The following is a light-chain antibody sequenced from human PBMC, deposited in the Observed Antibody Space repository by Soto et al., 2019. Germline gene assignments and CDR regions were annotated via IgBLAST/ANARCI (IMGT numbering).Light chain of an antibody. J-gene: IGLJ2*01. CDR3: CSYAGSYSWV. V-gene: IGLV2-11*01. CDR1: SSDVGGYNY. CDR2: DVS. Sequence: QSALTQPRSVSGSPGQSVTISCTGTSSDVGGYNYVSWYQQYPGKAPKFMIHDVSKRPSGVPDRFSGSKSGNTASLTISGLQAEDEADYYCCSYAGSYSWVFGGGTKVTVL.